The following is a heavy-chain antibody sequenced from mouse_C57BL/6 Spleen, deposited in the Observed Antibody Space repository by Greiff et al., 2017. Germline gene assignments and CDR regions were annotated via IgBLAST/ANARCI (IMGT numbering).Heavy chain of an antibody. V-gene: IGHV3-6*01. D-gene: IGHD5-1-1*01. Sequence: ESGPGLVKPSQSLSLTCSVTGYSITSGYYWNWIRQFPGNKLEWMGYISYDGSNNYNPSLKNRISITRDTSKNQFFLKLNSVTTEDTATYYCARDIPPYYAMDYWGQGTSVTVSS. J-gene: IGHJ4*01. CDR3: ARDIPPYYAMDY. CDR1: GYSITSGYY. CDR2: ISYDGSN.